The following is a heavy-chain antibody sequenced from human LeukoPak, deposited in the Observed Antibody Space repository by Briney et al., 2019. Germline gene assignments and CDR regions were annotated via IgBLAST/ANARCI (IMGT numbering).Heavy chain of an antibody. Sequence: SEKVSCKASGGTFSSYAISWVRQAPGQGLEWMGGIIPIFGTANYAQKFQGRVTITTDESTSTAYMELSSLRSEDTAVYYCARGYGSGSYYYMDVWGKGTTVTVSS. CDR1: GGTFSSYA. V-gene: IGHV1-69*05. D-gene: IGHD3-10*01. J-gene: IGHJ6*03. CDR3: ARGYGSGSYYYMDV. CDR2: IIPIFGTA.